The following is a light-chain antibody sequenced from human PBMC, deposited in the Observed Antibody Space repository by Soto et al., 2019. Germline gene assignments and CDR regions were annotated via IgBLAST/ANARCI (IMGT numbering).Light chain of an antibody. J-gene: IGKJ1*01. V-gene: IGKV1-5*03. CDR2: RAS. CDR1: QTIHNW. CDR3: QQYYGAWT. Sequence: DFQMTQSPSTLSASVGDRVTITCRASQTIHNWLAWFQHQSGKAPKLLIYRASSLESGVPSRFSGSGSATEFTLTISGLPPDDSATYYCQQYYGAWTFGQGTKVEVK.